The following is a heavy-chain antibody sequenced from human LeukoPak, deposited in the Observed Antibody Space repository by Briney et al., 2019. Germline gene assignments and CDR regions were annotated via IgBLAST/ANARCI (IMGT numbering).Heavy chain of an antibody. CDR1: GFTFSSYA. D-gene: IGHD2-2*02. Sequence: GGSLRLSCAASGFTFSSYAMSWVRQAPGEGLEWVSAISGSGGSTYYADSVKGRFTISRDNSKNTLYLQMNSLRAEDTAVYYCAKGASLVPAAIRYFDLWGRGTLVTVSS. J-gene: IGHJ2*01. CDR3: AKGASLVPAAIRYFDL. V-gene: IGHV3-23*01. CDR2: ISGSGGST.